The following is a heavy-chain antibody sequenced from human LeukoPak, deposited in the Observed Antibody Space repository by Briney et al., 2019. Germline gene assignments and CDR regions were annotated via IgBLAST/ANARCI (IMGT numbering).Heavy chain of an antibody. CDR3: XXXYGDYETRYFDY. CDR2: IYYSGTT. D-gene: IGHD4-17*01. V-gene: IGHV4-39*07. CDR1: GGSVSSSSYY. J-gene: IGHJ4*02. Sequence: SETLSLTCTVSGGSVSSSSYYWGWIRQPPGKGLEWIGSIYYSGTTYYNPSLKSRVTISVDTSKNQFSLKLSSVTAADTAVYXXXXXYGDYETRYFDYWGQGTLVTVSS.